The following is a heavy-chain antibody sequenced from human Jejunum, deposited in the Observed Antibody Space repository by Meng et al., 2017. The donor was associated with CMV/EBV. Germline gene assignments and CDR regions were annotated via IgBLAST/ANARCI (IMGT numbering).Heavy chain of an antibody. D-gene: IGHD2-15*01. Sequence: SCAVSGFTYSNFWMSWVRQAPGMGLEWVANIKQDGSATYYADSVKGRFTISRDNAKNSLYLQMDNLRADDTAVYYCVREDIVVFDYWGQGTLVTVPQ. V-gene: IGHV3-7*01. CDR3: VREDIVVFDY. CDR1: GFTYSNFW. CDR2: IKQDGSAT. J-gene: IGHJ4*02.